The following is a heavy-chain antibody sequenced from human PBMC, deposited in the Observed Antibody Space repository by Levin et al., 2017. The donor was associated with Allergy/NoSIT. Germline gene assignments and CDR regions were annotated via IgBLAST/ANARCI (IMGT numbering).Heavy chain of an antibody. CDR1: GFTFSSYE. Sequence: GESLKISCAASGFTFSSYEMNWVRQAPGKGLEWLSHISSSGDGTYYADSVKGRFTISRDNAKTSLFLQMNSLRAEDTAVYYCARNYYGLGRLFDHWGQGTLVTVSS. J-gene: IGHJ4*02. V-gene: IGHV3-48*03. CDR2: ISSSGDGT. CDR3: ARNYYGLGRLFDH. D-gene: IGHD3-10*01.